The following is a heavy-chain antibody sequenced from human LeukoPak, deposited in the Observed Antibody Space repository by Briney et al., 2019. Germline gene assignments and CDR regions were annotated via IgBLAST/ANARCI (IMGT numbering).Heavy chain of an antibody. D-gene: IGHD1-26*01. CDR3: ARGLGGSGSYLLTFDY. J-gene: IGHJ4*02. CDR2: ISAYNVHT. V-gene: IGHV1-18*01. Sequence: GASVKVSCKASGYTFTTYSVNWVRQAPGQGLEWMGWISAYNVHTKYAQKLQGRITMSTDTASSTAYMELRSLRSDDTAVYYCARGLGGSGSYLLTFDYWGQGALVTVSS. CDR1: GYTFTTYS.